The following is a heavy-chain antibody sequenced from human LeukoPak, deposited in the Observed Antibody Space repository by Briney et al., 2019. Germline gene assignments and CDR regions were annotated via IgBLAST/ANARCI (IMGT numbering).Heavy chain of an antibody. CDR1: GFTFSSYA. CDR2: ISYDGSNK. Sequence: GGSLRLSCAASGFTFSSYAMHWVRQAPGKGLEWVAVISYDGSNKYYADSVKGRFTISRDNSKNTLYLQMNGLRAEDTAVYYCARDFSDSSGHTNGLFDYWGQGTLVTVSS. J-gene: IGHJ4*02. V-gene: IGHV3-30*01. D-gene: IGHD3-22*01. CDR3: ARDFSDSSGHTNGLFDY.